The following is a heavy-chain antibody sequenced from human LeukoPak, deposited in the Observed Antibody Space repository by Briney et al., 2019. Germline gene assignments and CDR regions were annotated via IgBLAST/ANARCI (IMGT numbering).Heavy chain of an antibody. CDR3: ARGGSSSSQRTKTRYYYYYYMDV. CDR2: IYTSGST. CDR1: GGSISSGSYY. V-gene: IGHV4-61*09. D-gene: IGHD6-6*01. Sequence: SQTLSLTCTVSGGSISSGSYYWSWIRQPAGKGLEWIGHIYTSGSTNYNPSLKSRVTMSVDTSKNQFSLKLSSVTAADTAVYYCARGGSSSSQRTKTRYYYYYYMDVWGKGTTVTVSS. J-gene: IGHJ6*03.